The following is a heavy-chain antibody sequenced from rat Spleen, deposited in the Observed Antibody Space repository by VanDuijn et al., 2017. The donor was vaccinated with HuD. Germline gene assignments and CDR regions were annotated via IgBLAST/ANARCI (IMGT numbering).Heavy chain of an antibody. CDR1: GFTFSNYY. V-gene: IGHV5-25*01. Sequence: EVQLVESGGGLVQPGRSMKLSCAASGFTFSNYYMAWVRQAPTKGLEWVASICTGGGNTYYRDSVKGRFTISKDNAKSNLYLQMDSLRSEDTATYYCARDKNYFDYWGQGVMVTVAS. CDR2: ICTGGGNT. J-gene: IGHJ2*01. CDR3: ARDKNYFDY.